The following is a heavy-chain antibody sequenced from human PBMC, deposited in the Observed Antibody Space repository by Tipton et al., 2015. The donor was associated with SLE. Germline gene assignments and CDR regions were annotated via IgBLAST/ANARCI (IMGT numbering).Heavy chain of an antibody. CDR1: GGSISSYY. J-gene: IGHJ6*03. V-gene: IGHV4-59*06. CDR2: IYYSGNT. D-gene: IGHD2-21*01. CDR3: ARWGSFYYYMDV. Sequence: PGLVKPSETLSVSGGSISSYYWSWLRQPPGKGLEWIGYIYYSGNTYYNPSLKSRITISVDTSTNQFSLKLNSVTAADTAVYYCARWGSFYYYMDVWGKGTTVTVSS.